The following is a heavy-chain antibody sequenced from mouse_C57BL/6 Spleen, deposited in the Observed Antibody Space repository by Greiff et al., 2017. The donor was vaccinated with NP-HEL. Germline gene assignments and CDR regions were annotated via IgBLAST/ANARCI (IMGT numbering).Heavy chain of an antibody. J-gene: IGHJ1*03. CDR3: ARWGTTERVYFDV. D-gene: IGHD1-1*01. Sequence: QVQLQQSGAELVKPGASVKMSCKASGYTFTSYWITWVKQRPGQGLEWIGDIYPGSGSTNYNEKFKSKATLTVDTSSSTAYMQLSSLTSEDSAVYYCARWGTTERVYFDVWGTGTTVTVSS. CDR1: GYTFTSYW. V-gene: IGHV1-55*01. CDR2: IYPGSGST.